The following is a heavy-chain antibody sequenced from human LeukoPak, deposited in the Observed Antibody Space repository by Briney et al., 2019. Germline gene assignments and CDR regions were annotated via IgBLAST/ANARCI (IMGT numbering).Heavy chain of an antibody. CDR3: ARTLRYAARHAFDI. CDR1: GYTFASYD. Sequence: ASVKVSCKASGYTFASYDINWVRQATGQGLEWMGWMNPNSGNTGYAQKFQGRVTMTRNTSISTAYMELSSLRSEDTAVYYCARTLRYAARHAFDIWGQGTTVTVSS. J-gene: IGHJ3*02. D-gene: IGHD3-9*01. V-gene: IGHV1-8*01. CDR2: MNPNSGNT.